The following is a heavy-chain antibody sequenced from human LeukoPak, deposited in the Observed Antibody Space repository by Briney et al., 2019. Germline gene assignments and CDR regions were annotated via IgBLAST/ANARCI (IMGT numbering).Heavy chain of an antibody. CDR3: ARERYSSSWDYFDF. CDR2: ISSSGSTI. V-gene: IGHV3-11*01. Sequence: GGSLRLSCAASGFTFSDYYMSWIRQAPGKGLEWVSYISSSGSTIYYADSVKGRFTISRDNAKNSLYLQMNSLRAEDTAVYYCARERYSSSWDYFDFWGQGTLVTVSP. CDR1: GFTFSDYY. D-gene: IGHD6-13*01. J-gene: IGHJ4*02.